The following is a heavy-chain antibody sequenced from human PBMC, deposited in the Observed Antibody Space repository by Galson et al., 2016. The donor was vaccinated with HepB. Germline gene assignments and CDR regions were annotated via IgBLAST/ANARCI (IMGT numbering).Heavy chain of an antibody. V-gene: IGHV3-33*06. CDR2: IWFDGSKT. CDR3: GKHGGFDY. CDR1: GFTFNTYG. Sequence: SLRLSCAASGFTFNTYGMSWVRQAPGKGLEWVASIWFDGSKTYYADSVKGRLTMSRDNSKNTLYLQMNSLRAEDTAVYYCGKHGGFDYWGQGALVTVSS. D-gene: IGHD3-16*01. J-gene: IGHJ4*02.